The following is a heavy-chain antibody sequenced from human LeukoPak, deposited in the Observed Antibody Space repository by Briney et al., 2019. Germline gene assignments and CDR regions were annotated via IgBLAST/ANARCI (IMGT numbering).Heavy chain of an antibody. CDR2: IYHSGGT. J-gene: IGHJ5*02. V-gene: IGHV4-30-2*02. D-gene: IGHD6-13*01. CDR1: GGSISSGGYS. Sequence: PSETLSLTCAVSGGSISSGGYSWSWIRQPPGKGLEWIGYIYHSGGTYYNPSLKSRVTIAVDRSKNQFSLKLSSVTAADTAVYYCARNLVNDKYSSSWFPFDPWGQGTLVTVSS. CDR3: ARNLVNDKYSSSWFPFDP.